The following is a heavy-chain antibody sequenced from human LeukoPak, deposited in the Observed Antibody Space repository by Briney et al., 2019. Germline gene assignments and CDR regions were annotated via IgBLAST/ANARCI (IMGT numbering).Heavy chain of an antibody. J-gene: IGHJ4*02. Sequence: GGSLRLSCAASGFTFSSWAMSWVRQAPGKGLEWVSAVSPNGDTTYYADSVKGRFTISRDNSKNTLYLQMNSLRAEDTAVYYCAKEGCTRCTPFVDYWGQGILVTVSS. D-gene: IGHD2-2*01. CDR2: VSPNGDTT. CDR1: GFTFSSWA. CDR3: AKEGCTRCTPFVDY. V-gene: IGHV3-23*01.